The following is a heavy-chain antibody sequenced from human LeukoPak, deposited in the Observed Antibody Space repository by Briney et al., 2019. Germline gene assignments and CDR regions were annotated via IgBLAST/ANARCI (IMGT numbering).Heavy chain of an antibody. CDR2: ISGSGGST. J-gene: IGHJ4*02. CDR3: AKVPVVVPAAVLTYYFDY. V-gene: IGHV3-23*01. D-gene: IGHD2-2*01. Sequence: GGSLRLSCAASGFTFSSYAMSWVRQAPGKGLEWVSAISGSGGSTYYADSVKGRFTISRDNSKNTLYLQMNSLRAEDTAVYYCAKVPVVVPAAVLTYYFDYWGQGTLVTVSS. CDR1: GFTFSSYA.